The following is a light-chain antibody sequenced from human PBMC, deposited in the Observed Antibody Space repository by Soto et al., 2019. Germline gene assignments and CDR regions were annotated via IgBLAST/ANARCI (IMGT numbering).Light chain of an antibody. CDR3: QQYGDSPRT. CDR1: QSVSRNY. J-gene: IGKJ1*01. V-gene: IGKV3-20*01. CDR2: DAF. Sequence: EIVLTQSPGTLSLSPGERATLSCRASQSVSRNYLAWYQKRPGQAPRLLIYDAFNRATGIPDRFSGRGSGTDFTLTISRLESEDFAVYYCQQYGDSPRTFGQGTKVEIK.